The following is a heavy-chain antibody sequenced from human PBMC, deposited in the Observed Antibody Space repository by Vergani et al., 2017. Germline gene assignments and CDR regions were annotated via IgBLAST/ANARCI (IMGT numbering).Heavy chain of an antibody. D-gene: IGHD2-21*01. J-gene: IGHJ5*02. V-gene: IGHV1-2*02. CDR3: ARSIGYCAGATCRAYYFDH. CDR1: GYTFTGYY. Sequence: QVQLVQSGAEVKKPGASVKVSCKASGYTFTGYYMHWVRQAPGQGLEWMGWINPNSGSTNYAQKFQGRVTMTRDTSISTAYMELSRLRSEDTAVYYCARSIGYCAGATCRAYYFDHWGQGTRVTVSS. CDR2: INPNSGST.